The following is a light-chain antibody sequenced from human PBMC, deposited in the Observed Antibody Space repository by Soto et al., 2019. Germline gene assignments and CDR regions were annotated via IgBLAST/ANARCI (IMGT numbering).Light chain of an antibody. CDR1: SSDVGGYNY. CDR3: SSYTSSSTLLYV. J-gene: IGLJ1*01. CDR2: DVS. Sequence: QSVLTQPASVSGSPGQSITISCTGTSSDVGGYNYVSWYQQHPGKAPKLMIYDVSNRPSGVSNRFSGSKSGNTASLTISGLQAEHEADYYCSSYTSSSTLLYVFGSGTKVTV. V-gene: IGLV2-14*01.